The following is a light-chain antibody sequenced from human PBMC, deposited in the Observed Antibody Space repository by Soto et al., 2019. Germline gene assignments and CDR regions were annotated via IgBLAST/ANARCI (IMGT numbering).Light chain of an antibody. CDR3: QQYGSSGT. CDR1: QSVSNNY. Sequence: EIVLTQSPATLSLSPGERATLSSRASQSVSNNYLAWYQQKPGQAPRLLIYGASNRATGIPDRFSGSGSGTDFTLTISRLEPEDFAVYYCQQYGSSGTFGQGTKVDI. CDR2: GAS. V-gene: IGKV3-20*01. J-gene: IGKJ1*01.